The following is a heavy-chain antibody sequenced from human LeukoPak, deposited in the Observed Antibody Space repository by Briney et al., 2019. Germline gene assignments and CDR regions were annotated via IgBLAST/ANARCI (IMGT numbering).Heavy chain of an antibody. J-gene: IGHJ4*02. CDR3: ARDSRDLTVTATEFDF. D-gene: IGHD4-17*01. V-gene: IGHV3-33*01. Sequence: PGGSLRLPCAASGFTFSTYGMHWVRQAPGKGPEWVAVIWYDGRKEYYADSVKGRFTISRDNSKNTLYLQMNSLRVEDTAMYYCARDSRDLTVTATEFDFWGQGTLVTVSS. CDR2: IWYDGRKE. CDR1: GFTFSTYG.